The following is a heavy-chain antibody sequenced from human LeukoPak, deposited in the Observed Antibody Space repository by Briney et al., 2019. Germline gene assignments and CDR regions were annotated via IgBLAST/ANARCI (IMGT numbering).Heavy chain of an antibody. D-gene: IGHD2-2*01. CDR1: GGTFSSYA. CDR3: AARRLGYCSSTSCYFPFDP. CDR2: IIPIFGTA. J-gene: IGHJ5*02. Sequence: GGSLRLSCAASGGTFSSYAISWVRQAPGQGLEWMGGIIPIFGTANYAQKFQGRVTITTDESTSTAYMELSSLRSEDTAVYYCAARRLGYCSSTSCYFPFDPWGQGTLVTVSA. V-gene: IGHV1-69*05.